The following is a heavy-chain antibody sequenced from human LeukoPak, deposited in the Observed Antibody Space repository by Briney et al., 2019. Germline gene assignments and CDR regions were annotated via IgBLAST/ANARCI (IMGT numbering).Heavy chain of an antibody. J-gene: IGHJ4*02. CDR1: GFTFSYYW. CDR3: AREYSTFDY. V-gene: IGHV3-74*01. CDR2: INSEGTST. D-gene: IGHD1-1*01. Sequence: GGSLRLSCAASGFTFSYYWMHWVRQAPGKGLVWVSRINSEGTSTSFADSVKGRFTVSRDNAKNTLYLQMNSLRAEDTAVYYCAREYSTFDYWGQGTLVTVSS.